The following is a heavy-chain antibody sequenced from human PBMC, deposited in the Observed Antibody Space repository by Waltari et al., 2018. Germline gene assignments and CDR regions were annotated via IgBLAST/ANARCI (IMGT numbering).Heavy chain of an antibody. CDR1: GGSISSYY. J-gene: IGHJ3*02. CDR3: ARDIYDFWSGYYGAFDI. D-gene: IGHD3-3*01. V-gene: IGHV4-4*07. Sequence: QVQLQESGPGLVKPSETLSLTCTVSGGSISSYYWSWIRQPAGKGREWIGRIYYSGSTNYTPSLKRRVTMSVDTSKNQFSLNLSSVTAADTAVYYCARDIYDFWSGYYGAFDIWGQGTMVTVSS. CDR2: IYYSGST.